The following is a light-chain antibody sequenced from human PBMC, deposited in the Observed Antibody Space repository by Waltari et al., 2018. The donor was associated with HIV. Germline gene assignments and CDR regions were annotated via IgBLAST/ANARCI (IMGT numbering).Light chain of an antibody. Sequence: DIQMTQSPSTLSESVGDRVTIICRASEGIGNDLAWFQQKPGKAPKRLIFAGSTLQSVVPLRFSGSGSGTQFTLTISSLQPGDFATYFCQQHNSFPITFGGGTKV. CDR3: QQHNSFPIT. CDR2: AGS. CDR1: EGIGND. J-gene: IGKJ4*01. V-gene: IGKV1-17*01.